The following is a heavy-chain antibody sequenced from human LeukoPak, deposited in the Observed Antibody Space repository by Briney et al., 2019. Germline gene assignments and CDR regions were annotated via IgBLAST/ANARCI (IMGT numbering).Heavy chain of an antibody. CDR3: TTFDFAAFDI. CDR2: IKRKTDGGTT. Sequence: GGSLRLSCAASGFTFNNAWMSWVRQAPGKGLEWVGRIKRKTDGGTTDYAAPVKGRFTISRDDSKNTLYLQMNSLKIEDTAEYYCTTFDFAAFDIWGQGTMVTVSS. J-gene: IGHJ3*02. V-gene: IGHV3-15*01. D-gene: IGHD3-9*01. CDR1: GFTFNNAW.